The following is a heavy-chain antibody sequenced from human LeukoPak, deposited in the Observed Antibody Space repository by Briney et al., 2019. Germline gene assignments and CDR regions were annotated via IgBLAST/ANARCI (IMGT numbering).Heavy chain of an antibody. D-gene: IGHD3-22*01. CDR1: GGTFSSYA. CDR3: AREAPDSSGYYYGVY. CDR2: IIPIFGTA. J-gene: IGHJ4*02. V-gene: IGHV1-69*01. Sequence: SVKVSCKASGGTFSSYAISWVRQAPGQGLEWMGGIIPIFGTANYAQKFQGRVTITADESTSTAYMELSSRRSEDTAVYYCAREAPDSSGYYYGVYWGQGTLVTVSS.